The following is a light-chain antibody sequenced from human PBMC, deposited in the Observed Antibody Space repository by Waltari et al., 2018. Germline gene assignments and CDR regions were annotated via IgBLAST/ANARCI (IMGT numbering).Light chain of an antibody. CDR3: QAWDSSSVV. V-gene: IGLV3-1*01. CDR2: QDT. CDR1: KLGDKY. J-gene: IGLJ2*01. Sequence: SYALTQPPSVSVSPGQTASITCSGAKLGDKYACWYQQRPGQSPVLVIYQDTKRPSGIPEQFSGSNSGNTATLTISGTQAMDEADYYCQAWDSSSVVFGGGTKLTVL.